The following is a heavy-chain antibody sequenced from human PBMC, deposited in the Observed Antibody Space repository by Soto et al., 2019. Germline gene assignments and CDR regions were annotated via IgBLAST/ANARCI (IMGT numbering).Heavy chain of an antibody. J-gene: IGHJ5*02. Sequence: QVQLVQSGAEVKKPGASVKVSCKASGYTFTSYGISWVRQAPGQGLEWMGWISAYNGNTNYAQKLQGRVTMTTDTSTSTAYMELRSLRSDDTAVYYCARELHVMITFGGVIVMALDPWGQGTLVTVSS. V-gene: IGHV1-18*01. D-gene: IGHD3-16*02. CDR2: ISAYNGNT. CDR3: ARELHVMITFGGVIVMALDP. CDR1: GYTFTSYG.